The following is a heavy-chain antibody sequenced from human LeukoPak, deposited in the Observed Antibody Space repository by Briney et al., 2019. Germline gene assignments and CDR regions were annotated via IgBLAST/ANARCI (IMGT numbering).Heavy chain of an antibody. J-gene: IGHJ4*02. CDR2: IYTSGST. CDR1: GGSISGYH. Sequence: SETLSLTCTVSGGSISGYHWSWIRQPAGKGLEWIGRIYTSGSTNYNPSLKSRVTISVDTSKNQFSLKLSSVTAADTAVYYCAREGTIYDSSGYNLDYWGQGTLVTVSS. V-gene: IGHV4-4*07. D-gene: IGHD3-22*01. CDR3: AREGTIYDSSGYNLDY.